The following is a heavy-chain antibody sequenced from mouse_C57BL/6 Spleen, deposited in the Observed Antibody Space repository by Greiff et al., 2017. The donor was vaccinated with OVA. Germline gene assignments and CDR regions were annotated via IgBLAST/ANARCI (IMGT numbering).Heavy chain of an antibody. Sequence: VQLQESGPGLVQPSQSLSITCTVSGFSLTSYGVHWVRQSPGKGLEWLGVIWSGGSTDYNAAFISRLSISKDNSKSQVFYKMNSLQADDTAIYYCARMGNDVDYYAMDYWGQGTSVTVSS. D-gene: IGHD2-12*01. CDR1: GFSLTSYG. J-gene: IGHJ4*01. V-gene: IGHV2-2*01. CDR3: ARMGNDVDYYAMDY. CDR2: IWSGGST.